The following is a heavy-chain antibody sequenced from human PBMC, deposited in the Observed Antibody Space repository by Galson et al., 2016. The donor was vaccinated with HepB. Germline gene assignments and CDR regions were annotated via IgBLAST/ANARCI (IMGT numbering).Heavy chain of an antibody. V-gene: IGHV4-38-2*01. CDR3: AKIRGSSWRGGFDS. D-gene: IGHD6-13*01. Sequence: ETLSLTCFVSGRSISSGYYWDWIRQPPGKGLEWIGSIHHTGNTYYNPSLKSRVTISVDTSRNQFSLRLSFVTAADTALYYCAKIRGSSWRGGFDSWGQGTLVAVSS. CDR2: IHHTGNT. J-gene: IGHJ4*02. CDR1: GRSISSGYY.